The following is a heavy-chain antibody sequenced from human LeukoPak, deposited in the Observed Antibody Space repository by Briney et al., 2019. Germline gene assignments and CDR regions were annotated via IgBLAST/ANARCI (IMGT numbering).Heavy chain of an antibody. D-gene: IGHD6-19*01. CDR1: GFTFSSYS. J-gene: IGHJ4*02. CDR2: ISSSSSYI. Sequence: PGGSLRLSCAASGFTFSSYSMNWVRQAPGKGLEWVSSISSSSSYIYYADSVKGRFTISRDNAKNSLFLQMDSLRAEDTAVYYCARGKLGSGWYEDLFDYWSQGTLVTVSS. CDR3: ARGKLGSGWYEDLFDY. V-gene: IGHV3-21*01.